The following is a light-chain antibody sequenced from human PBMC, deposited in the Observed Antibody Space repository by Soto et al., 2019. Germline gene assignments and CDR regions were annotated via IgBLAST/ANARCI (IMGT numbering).Light chain of an antibody. CDR3: QQYGSSPWT. Sequence: EIVVTQPPATLSLSPGERATVSCRAGQSVSSSYLAWYQQKPGQAPRLLIYGASSRATGFPDRFSGSGSGTDFTLTISRLEPEDFAVYYCQQYGSSPWTFGQGTKVDI. CDR1: QSVSSSY. CDR2: GAS. J-gene: IGKJ1*01. V-gene: IGKV3-20*01.